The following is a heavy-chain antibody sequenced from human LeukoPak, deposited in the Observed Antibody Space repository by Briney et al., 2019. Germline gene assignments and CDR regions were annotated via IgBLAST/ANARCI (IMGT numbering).Heavy chain of an antibody. D-gene: IGHD3-9*01. CDR2: IYYSGST. CDR1: GGSISSSSYY. Sequence: SETLSLTCTVSGGSISSSSYYWGWIRQPPGKGLEWIGSIYYSGSTYYNPSLKSRVTISVDTSKNQFSLKLSSVTAADTAVYYCARDGVLRYFDWLSGFYFDYWGQGTLVTVSS. V-gene: IGHV4-39*02. CDR3: ARDGVLRYFDWLSGFYFDY. J-gene: IGHJ4*02.